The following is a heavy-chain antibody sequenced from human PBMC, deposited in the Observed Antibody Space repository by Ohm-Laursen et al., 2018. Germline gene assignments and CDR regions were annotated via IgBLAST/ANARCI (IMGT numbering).Heavy chain of an antibody. CDR2: INHSGST. V-gene: IGHV4-34*01. CDR1: GGSFSGYY. Sequence: SENLSLTCAVYGGSFSGYYWSWIRQPPGKGLEWIGEINHSGSTNYNPSLKSRVTISVDTSKNQFSLKLSSVTAADTAVYYCARVKQWLIYAFDIWGQGTMVTVSS. D-gene: IGHD6-19*01. CDR3: ARVKQWLIYAFDI. J-gene: IGHJ3*02.